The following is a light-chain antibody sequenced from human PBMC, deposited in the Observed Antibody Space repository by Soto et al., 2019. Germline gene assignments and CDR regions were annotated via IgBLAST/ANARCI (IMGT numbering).Light chain of an antibody. Sequence: EVVMTQSPATLSVSPGERATLSCRASETVATNLAWYQQKPGQAPRLLISGASTRAAGISDGFRGSGSGTEFTLTISRLRSEDSAIYYCQQYFEGPPMTFGQGTTLEI. CDR1: ETVATN. CDR3: QQYFEGPPMT. CDR2: GAS. V-gene: IGKV3-15*01. J-gene: IGKJ1*01.